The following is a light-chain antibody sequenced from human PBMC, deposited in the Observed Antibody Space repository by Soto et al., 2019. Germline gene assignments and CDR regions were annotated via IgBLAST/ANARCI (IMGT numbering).Light chain of an antibody. CDR3: VAWDDSLNGGV. V-gene: IGLV1-36*01. CDR1: SSNIGNNA. Sequence: QSVLTQPPSVSAAPRQRVTISCSGGSSNIGNNAVNWYQQLPGKPPKLVIYYDDLVPSGISDRFSGSKSGTSASLAISGLQSEDEADYYCVAWDDSLNGGVFGGGTKLTVL. J-gene: IGLJ3*02. CDR2: YDD.